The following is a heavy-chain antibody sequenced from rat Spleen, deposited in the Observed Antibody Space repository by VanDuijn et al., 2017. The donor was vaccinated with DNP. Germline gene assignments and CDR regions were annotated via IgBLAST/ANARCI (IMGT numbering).Heavy chain of an antibody. D-gene: IGHD4-3*01. CDR1: GFSFTNYG. V-gene: IGHV2-4*01. J-gene: IGHJ4*01. CDR2: MWSGGST. Sequence: QVQLKESGPGLVQPSQTLSLTCTVSGFSFTNYGVSWVRQPPGKGLEWIGAMWSGGSTHYNSALKSRLSISKDTSKSQVFLKMNRLQTEDTATYYCARQPPNAGYHPYAMDPWGQGTSVTVSS. CDR3: ARQPPNAGYHPYAMDP.